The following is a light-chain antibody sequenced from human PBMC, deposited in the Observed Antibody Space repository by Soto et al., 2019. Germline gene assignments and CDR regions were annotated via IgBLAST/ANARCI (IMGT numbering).Light chain of an antibody. J-gene: IGKJ5*01. Sequence: MTQSPSTLSASVGDRATLSCRASQSINSNLAWYQQRPGQAPRLFMFRASSRATGIPARFSGSGSGTDFTLTISRLEPEDFAVFYCQQYAVSPITFGQGTRLEIK. V-gene: IGKV3-15*01. CDR1: QSINSN. CDR2: RAS. CDR3: QQYAVSPIT.